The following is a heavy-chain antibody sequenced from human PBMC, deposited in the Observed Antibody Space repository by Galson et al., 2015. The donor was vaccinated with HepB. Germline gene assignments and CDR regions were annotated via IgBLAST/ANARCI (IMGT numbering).Heavy chain of an antibody. CDR3: ARDELLWFGELLVWYFDL. CDR1: GFTFSSYW. Sequence: SLRLSCAAPGFTFSSYWMIWVRQAPGKGLEWVADIRQDGSQNYFVDSVKGRFTVSRDNAKNALYLQMNSLRAEDTAVYYCARDELLWFGELLVWYFDLWGRGTLVTVSS. J-gene: IGHJ2*01. CDR2: IRQDGSQN. V-gene: IGHV3-7*03. D-gene: IGHD3-10*01.